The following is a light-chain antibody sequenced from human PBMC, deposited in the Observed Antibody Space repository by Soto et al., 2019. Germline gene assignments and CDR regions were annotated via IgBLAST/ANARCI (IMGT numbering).Light chain of an antibody. CDR3: CSYAGRYTFV. V-gene: IGLV2-11*01. CDR1: SSDIGDYSY. Sequence: QSALTQPRSVSGSPGQSVTISCTGTSSDIGDYSYVSWYQQHPGKAPKLMIFDVNKRPSGVPDRFSGSKSGNTATLTISGLQVEDEADYHCCSYAGRYTFVFGTGTKVTVL. J-gene: IGLJ1*01. CDR2: DVN.